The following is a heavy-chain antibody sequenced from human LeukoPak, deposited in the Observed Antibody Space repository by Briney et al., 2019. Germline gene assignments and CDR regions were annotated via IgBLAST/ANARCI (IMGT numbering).Heavy chain of an antibody. CDR2: ITRSSIYI. Sequence: GGSLRLSCAASGFTFSSYTMSWVRQNPGKVLEWVSSITRSSIYIYYSDSVKGRFTISRDNAKNSLYLQMNSLRAEDTAVYYCARARYDSSGYYPILDYWGQGTLVTVSS. CDR1: GFTFSSYT. CDR3: ARARYDSSGYYPILDY. V-gene: IGHV3-21*01. D-gene: IGHD3-22*01. J-gene: IGHJ4*02.